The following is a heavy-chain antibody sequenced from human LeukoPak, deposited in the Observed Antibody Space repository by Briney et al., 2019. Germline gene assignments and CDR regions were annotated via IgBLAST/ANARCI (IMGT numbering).Heavy chain of an antibody. CDR1: GFTFSSYS. D-gene: IGHD1-1*01. J-gene: IGHJ6*03. V-gene: IGHV3-21*01. CDR2: ISSSSSYI. CDR3: ARSRRTGTKAYMDV. Sequence: GGSLRLPCAASGFTFSSYSMNWVRQAPGKGLEWVSSISSSSSYIYYADSVKGRLTISRDNAKNSLYLQMNSLRAEDTAVYYCARSRRTGTKAYMDVWGKGTTVTVSS.